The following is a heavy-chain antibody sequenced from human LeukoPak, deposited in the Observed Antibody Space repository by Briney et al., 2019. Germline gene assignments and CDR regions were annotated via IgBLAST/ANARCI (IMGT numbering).Heavy chain of an antibody. CDR2: INPSGGST. Sequence: ASVKVSCKASGYTFTSYYMHWVRQAPGQGLEWMGIINPSGGSTSYAQKFQGRVTMTRDTSTSTVYMELSSLRSEDTAVYYCARGQLTYYDFWSGYSTFDYWGQGTLVTVSS. D-gene: IGHD3-3*01. CDR1: GYTFTSYY. V-gene: IGHV1-46*01. CDR3: ARGQLTYYDFWSGYSTFDY. J-gene: IGHJ4*02.